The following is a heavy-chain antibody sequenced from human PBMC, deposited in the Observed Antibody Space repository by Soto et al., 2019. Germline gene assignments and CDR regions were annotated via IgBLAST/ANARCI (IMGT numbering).Heavy chain of an antibody. CDR3: AKRMGVRGNYYYYGMDV. CDR2: ISASGGRT. CDR1: GFTFSNYA. V-gene: IGHV3-23*01. J-gene: IGHJ6*02. Sequence: GGSLRLSCAASGFTFSNYAMSWVRQAPGKGLEWVSGISASGGRTYYADSVKGRFTISRDMSKNTLSLQMNSLRAEDTAVYYCAKRMGVRGNYYYYGMDVWGQGTTVTVSS. D-gene: IGHD3-10*01.